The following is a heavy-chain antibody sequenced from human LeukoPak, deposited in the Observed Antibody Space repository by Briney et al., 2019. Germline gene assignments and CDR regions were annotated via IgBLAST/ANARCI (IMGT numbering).Heavy chain of an antibody. CDR2: FDPEDGET. J-gene: IGHJ4*02. Sequence: GASVKVSCKVSGYTLTELSMHWVRQAPGKGLEWMGGFDPEDGETIYAQKFQGRVTMTEDTSTDTAYMELSSLRSEDTAVYYCATATMVRGEGNYVDYWGQGTLVTVSS. D-gene: IGHD3-10*01. CDR3: ATATMVRGEGNYVDY. V-gene: IGHV1-24*01. CDR1: GYTLTELS.